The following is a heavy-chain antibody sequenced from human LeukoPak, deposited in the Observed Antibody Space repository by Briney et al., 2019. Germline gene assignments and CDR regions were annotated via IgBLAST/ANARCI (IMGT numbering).Heavy chain of an antibody. Sequence: GGSLRLSCAASGFTFSSYAMSWVRQAPGKGLEWVSTIGGSGDNAYYADSVKGRFTISRDKSKKTLYLQMNSLRAEDTAIYYCAKDVEVFYVLTDFSPYGMDVWGQGTTVTVSS. D-gene: IGHD2/OR15-2a*01. CDR1: GFTFSSYA. J-gene: IGHJ6*02. CDR2: IGGSGDNA. CDR3: AKDVEVFYVLTDFSPYGMDV. V-gene: IGHV3-23*01.